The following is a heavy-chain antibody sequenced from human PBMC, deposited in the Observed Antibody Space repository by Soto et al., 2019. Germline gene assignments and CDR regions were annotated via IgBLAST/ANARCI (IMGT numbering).Heavy chain of an antibody. J-gene: IGHJ4*02. CDR3: VRDRGRRYDYMSGILDS. D-gene: IGHD5-12*01. CDR1: GFTLSSYN. CDR2: ISSSSGYI. Sequence: EVQLVESGGGLVKPGGSLRLSCAASGFTLSSYNMYWVRQAPGKGLEWVSSISSSSGYIYYGDSVKGRFTISRDNTQNSLYLQMNSLRAEDTAVYYCVRDRGRRYDYMSGILDSWSQGTLVTVSP. V-gene: IGHV3-21*06.